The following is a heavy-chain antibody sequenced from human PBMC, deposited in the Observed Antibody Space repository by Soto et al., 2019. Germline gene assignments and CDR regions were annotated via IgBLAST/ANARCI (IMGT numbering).Heavy chain of an antibody. Sequence: ASVKVSCKASGYTFTGYAIHWVRQAPGQRLEWMGWINPNSGGTNYAQKFQGWVTMTRDTSISTAYMELSRLRSDDTAVYYCARAYGSGSYGPSYAFDIWGQGTMVTVSS. V-gene: IGHV1-2*04. J-gene: IGHJ3*02. CDR2: INPNSGGT. D-gene: IGHD3-10*01. CDR3: ARAYGSGSYGPSYAFDI. CDR1: GYTFTGYA.